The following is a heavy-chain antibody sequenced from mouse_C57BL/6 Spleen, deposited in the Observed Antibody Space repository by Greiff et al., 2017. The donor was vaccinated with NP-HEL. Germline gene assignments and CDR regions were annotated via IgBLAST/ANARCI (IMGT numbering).Heavy chain of an antibody. Sequence: VQLQQSGPELVKPGASVKISCKASGYSFTGYYMNWVKQSPEKSLEWIGEINPSTGGTTYNQKFKAKATLTVDKSSSTAYMQLKSLTSEDSAVYYCAREGYYDYDGPVWGQGTTLTVSS. CDR2: INPSTGGT. J-gene: IGHJ2*01. CDR3: AREGYYDYDGPV. V-gene: IGHV1-42*01. D-gene: IGHD2-4*01. CDR1: GYSFTGYY.